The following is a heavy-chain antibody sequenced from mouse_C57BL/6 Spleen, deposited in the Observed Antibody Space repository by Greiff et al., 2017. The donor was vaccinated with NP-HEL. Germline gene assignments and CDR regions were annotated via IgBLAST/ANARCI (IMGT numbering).Heavy chain of an antibody. CDR1: GYTFTDYN. J-gene: IGHJ2*01. Sequence: EVQLQQSGPELVKPGASVKMSCTASGYTFTDYNMHWVKQSHGKSLEWIGYINPNNGGTSYNQKFKGKATLTVNKSSSTAYMELRSLTSEDSAVYYCARLFYYYGSSQYYFDYWGQGTTLTVSS. D-gene: IGHD1-1*01. CDR3: ARLFYYYGSSQYYFDY. V-gene: IGHV1-22*01. CDR2: INPNNGGT.